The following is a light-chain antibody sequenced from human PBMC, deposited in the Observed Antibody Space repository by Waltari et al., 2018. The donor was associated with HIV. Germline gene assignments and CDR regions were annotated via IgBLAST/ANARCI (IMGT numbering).Light chain of an antibody. Sequence: EIVLSQSPATLSLSPGERATLSCRASQSVSSRYLAWYQQKPGQAPRLVIYNVSKRATGIPDRFTGSGSGTDFTLTINSLEPEDFAVYFCQQYYTTPWRFGPGTKVDIK. V-gene: IGKV3-20*01. CDR2: NVS. CDR1: QSVSSRY. J-gene: IGKJ3*01. CDR3: QQYYTTPWR.